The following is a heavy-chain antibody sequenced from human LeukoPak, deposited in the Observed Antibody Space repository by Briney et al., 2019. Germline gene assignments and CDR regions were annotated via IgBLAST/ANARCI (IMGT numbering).Heavy chain of an antibody. CDR2: INHSGST. D-gene: IGHD5-12*01. CDR3: ASSYVDIVATGAFDY. Sequence: PSETLSLTCAVYGGSFSGYYWSWIRQPPGKGLEWIGEINHSGSTNYNPSLKSRVTIFVDTSKNQFSLKLSSVTAADTAVYYCASSYVDIVATGAFDYWGQGTLVTVSS. CDR1: GGSFSGYY. V-gene: IGHV4-34*01. J-gene: IGHJ4*02.